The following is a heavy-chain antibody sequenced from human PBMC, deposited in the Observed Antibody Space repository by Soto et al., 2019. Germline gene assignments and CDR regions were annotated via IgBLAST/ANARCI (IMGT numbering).Heavy chain of an antibody. CDR2: IYHSGST. V-gene: IGHV4-4*02. J-gene: IGHJ6*02. CDR3: ERYSGSYSDYYYGMDV. D-gene: IGHD1-26*01. Sequence: SESLSLTCAVFGGSISSSNWWSWVRQPPGKGLEWIGEIYHSGSTNYNPSLKSRVTISVDKSKNQFSLKLSSVTAADTAVYYCERYSGSYSDYYYGMDVWGQGTTVT. CDR1: GGSISSSNW.